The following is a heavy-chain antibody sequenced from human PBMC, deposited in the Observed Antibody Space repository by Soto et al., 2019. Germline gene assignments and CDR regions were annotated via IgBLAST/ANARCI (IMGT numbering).Heavy chain of an antibody. V-gene: IGHV3-30-3*01. CDR2: ISDDGNRQ. Sequence: PGGSLRLSCAASRFMFSGYAMHWVRQAPGKGLEWVAIISDDGNRQYYADSVKGRFTISRDNSKDTLYLQMNTLRFEDTALYYCARGTYNWHDFPIDNWGQGALVTVSS. D-gene: IGHD1-20*01. CDR3: ARGTYNWHDFPIDN. J-gene: IGHJ4*02. CDR1: RFMFSGYA.